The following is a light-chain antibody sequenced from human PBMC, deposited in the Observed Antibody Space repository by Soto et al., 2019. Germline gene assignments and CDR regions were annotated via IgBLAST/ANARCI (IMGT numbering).Light chain of an antibody. CDR1: TSDVGGYKY. J-gene: IGLJ1*01. V-gene: IGLV2-8*01. CDR3: SSYAGSNTFV. Sequence: QSVLTQPPSASGSPGQSVTISCTGTTSDVGGYKYVSWHQQHPGKAPKLIIYEVTKRPSGVPDRFSGSKSGNTASLTVSGLQAEDEADYYCSSYAGSNTFVFGPGTKATVL. CDR2: EVT.